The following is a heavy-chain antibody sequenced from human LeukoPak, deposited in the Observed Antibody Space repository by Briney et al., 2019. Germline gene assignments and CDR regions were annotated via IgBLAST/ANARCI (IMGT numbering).Heavy chain of an antibody. CDR3: AREGITMVRGVFDY. D-gene: IGHD3-10*01. Sequence: EASVKVSCKASGYTFTSYGISWVRQAPGQGLEWMGWISAYNGNTNYAQKLQGRVTMTTDTSTSTAYMELRSLRSDDTAVYYCAREGITMVRGVFDYWGQGTLVTVSS. V-gene: IGHV1-18*01. CDR1: GYTFTSYG. CDR2: ISAYNGNT. J-gene: IGHJ4*02.